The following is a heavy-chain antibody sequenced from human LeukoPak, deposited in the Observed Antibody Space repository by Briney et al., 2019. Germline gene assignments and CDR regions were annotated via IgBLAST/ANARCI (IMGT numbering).Heavy chain of an antibody. J-gene: IGHJ5*02. CDR1: GGTFSSYA. D-gene: IGHD1-1*01. CDR2: IIPIFGTA. Sequence: SVRVSCKASGGTFSSYAISWVRQAPGQGLEWMGGIIPIFGTANYAQKFQGRVTITADESTSTAYMELSSLRSEDTAVYYCARDLQFGTTGRGWFDPWGQGTLVTVSS. CDR3: ARDLQFGTTGRGWFDP. V-gene: IGHV1-69*01.